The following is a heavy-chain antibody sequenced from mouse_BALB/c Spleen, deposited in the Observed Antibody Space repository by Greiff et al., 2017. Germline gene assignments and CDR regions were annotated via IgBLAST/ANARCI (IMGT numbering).Heavy chain of an antibody. CDR3: ASFYGYDFWFAY. Sequence: EVKLVESGGGLVQPGGSLRLSCATSGFTFTDYYMSWVRQPPGKALEWLGFIRNKANGYTTEYSASVKGRFTISRDNSQSILYLQMNTLRAEDSATYYCASFYGYDFWFAYWGQGTLVTVSA. J-gene: IGHJ3*01. CDR1: GFTFTDYY. CDR2: IRNKANGYTT. D-gene: IGHD2-2*01. V-gene: IGHV7-3*02.